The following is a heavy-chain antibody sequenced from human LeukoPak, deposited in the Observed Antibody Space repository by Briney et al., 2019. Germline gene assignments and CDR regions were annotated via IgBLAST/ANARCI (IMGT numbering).Heavy chain of an antibody. CDR2: IIHSGST. V-gene: IGHV4-34*01. Sequence: SETLCLTSAVHGGSFSGYYWSSIRQTPGKGPEWSGEIIHSGSTTYNPSLQSRVAISLDTTMNQFSLKLSSVTAADTAVYYCARGPESYGDYAYYYMDVWGKGTTVTVSS. CDR3: ARGPESYGDYAYYYMDV. D-gene: IGHD4-17*01. CDR1: GGSFSGYY. J-gene: IGHJ6*03.